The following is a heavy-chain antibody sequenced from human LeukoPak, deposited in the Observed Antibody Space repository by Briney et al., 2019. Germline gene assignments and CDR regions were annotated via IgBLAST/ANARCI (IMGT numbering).Heavy chain of an antibody. CDR3: AREPYLKEMATINHWFDP. D-gene: IGHD5-24*01. J-gene: IGHJ5*02. CDR1: GGTFSSYA. V-gene: IGHV1-69*13. CDR2: IIPIFGTA. Sequence: GASVKVSCKASGGTFSSYAISWVRQAPGQGLEWMGGIIPIFGTANYAQKFQGRVTITADESTSTAYMELSSLRSEDTAVYYCAREPYLKEMATINHWFDPWGQGTLVTVSS.